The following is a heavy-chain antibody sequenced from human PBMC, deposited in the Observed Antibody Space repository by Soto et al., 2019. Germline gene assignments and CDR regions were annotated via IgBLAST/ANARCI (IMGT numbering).Heavy chain of an antibody. CDR2: IYWDDDK. CDR1: GFSLSTSGVG. Sequence: QITLKESGPTLVKPTQTLTLTCTFSGFSLSTSGVGVGWIRQPPGKALEWLALIYWDDDKRYSQSLKSRRTIPKDTSKNQVVLTMTNMDPVDTATYYCAHKPGHTDEPYGSGSYYNYNWFDPWGQGTLVTVSS. V-gene: IGHV2-5*02. CDR3: AHKPGHTDEPYGSGSYYNYNWFDP. D-gene: IGHD3-10*01. J-gene: IGHJ5*02.